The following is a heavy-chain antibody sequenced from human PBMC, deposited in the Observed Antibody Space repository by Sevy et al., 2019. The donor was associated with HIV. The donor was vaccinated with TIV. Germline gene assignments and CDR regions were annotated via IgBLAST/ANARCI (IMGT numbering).Heavy chain of an antibody. CDR3: ARDPDFGDYVLLFDY. D-gene: IGHD4-17*01. Sequence: GGSLRLSCVASGFSFNKYAMHWVRQAPGKGLEWIGFISYDGRKKDYADSVKGRVTISRVDSKNTLYLQLDSLEGEDTAVYYCARDPDFGDYVLLFDYWGQGTLVTVSS. CDR2: ISYDGRKK. CDR1: GFSFNKYA. V-gene: IGHV3-30*04. J-gene: IGHJ4*02.